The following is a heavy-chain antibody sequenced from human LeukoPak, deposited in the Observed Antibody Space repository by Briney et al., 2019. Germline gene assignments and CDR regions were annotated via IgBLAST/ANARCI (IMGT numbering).Heavy chain of an antibody. CDR1: GGSISSSSYY. D-gene: IGHD6-13*01. Sequence: SETLSLTCTVSGGSISSSSYYWGWIRQPPGKGLEWIGSIYYSGSTYYNPSLKSRVTISVDTSKNQFSLKLSSVTAADTAVYYCAGSPDDTGSSSYYFDYWGQGTLVTVSS. CDR3: AGSPDDTGSSSYYFDY. V-gene: IGHV4-39*01. CDR2: IYYSGST. J-gene: IGHJ4*02.